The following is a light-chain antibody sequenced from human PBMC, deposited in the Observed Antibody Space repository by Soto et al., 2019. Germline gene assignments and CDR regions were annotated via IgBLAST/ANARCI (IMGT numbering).Light chain of an antibody. J-gene: IGLJ2*01. CDR3: CSYGGSSTV. CDR2: EGR. Sequence: QSALTQPASVSGSPGQSITISCTGTSSDVGSYNLVSWYQQHPGIATKLMIYEGRKLPSGVSNRCPGCKFGNTASLTSSGLKGEEEADYSCCSYGGSSTVFGGGTKLTVL. CDR1: SSDVGSYNL. V-gene: IGLV2-23*01.